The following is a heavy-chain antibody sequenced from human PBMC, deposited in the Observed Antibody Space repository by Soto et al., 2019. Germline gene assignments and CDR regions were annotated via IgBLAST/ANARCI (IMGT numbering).Heavy chain of an antibody. J-gene: IGHJ6*02. CDR1: GYTFTSYG. CDR3: ARTKSVAEMDV. V-gene: IGHV1-3*01. D-gene: IGHD6-19*01. Sequence: ASVKVSCKAAGYTFTSYGISWVRQAPGQRLEWMGWINAGNGNTKYSQKFQGRVTITRDTSASTAYMELSSLRSEDTAVYYCARTKSVAEMDVWGQGTTVTVSS. CDR2: INAGNGNT.